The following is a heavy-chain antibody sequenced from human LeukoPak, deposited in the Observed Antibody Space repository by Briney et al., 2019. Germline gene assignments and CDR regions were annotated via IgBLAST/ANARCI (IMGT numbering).Heavy chain of an antibody. J-gene: IGHJ4*02. CDR1: GFTFSSYE. Sequence: GGSLRLSCAASGFTFSSYEMNWVRQAPGKWLEWVSYISNTGSTIYYADSVKGRFTISRDNARNSLYLQMNSLRAEDTAVYYCARDGYYGSSGSFDYWGQGSLVTVSS. D-gene: IGHD3-22*01. CDR3: ARDGYYGSSGSFDY. V-gene: IGHV3-48*03. CDR2: ISNTGSTI.